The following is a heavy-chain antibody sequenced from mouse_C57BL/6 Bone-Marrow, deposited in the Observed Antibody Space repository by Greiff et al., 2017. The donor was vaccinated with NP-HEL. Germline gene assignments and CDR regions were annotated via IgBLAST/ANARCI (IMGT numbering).Heavy chain of an antibody. J-gene: IGHJ3*01. CDR2: ISSGSSTI. V-gene: IGHV5-17*01. CDR1: GFTFSDYG. CDR3: AREGIYYGNWFAY. Sequence: EVQLQQSGGGLVKPGGSLKLSCAASGFTFSDYGMHWVRQAPEKGLEWVAYISSGSSTIYYADTVKGRFTISRDNAKNTLFLQMTSLRSEDTAMYYCAREGIYYGNWFAYWGQGTLVTVSA. D-gene: IGHD2-1*01.